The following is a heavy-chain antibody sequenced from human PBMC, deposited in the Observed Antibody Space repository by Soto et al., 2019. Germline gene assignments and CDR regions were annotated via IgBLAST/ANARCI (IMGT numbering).Heavy chain of an antibody. CDR2: ISAYNGNT. CDR1: GYTFTSYG. CDR3: ARADRGDWFDP. D-gene: IGHD3-10*01. Sequence: QVHLVQSGAEVKKPGASVKVSCKASGYTFTSYGISWVRQAPGQGLEWMGWISAYNGNTNYAQKLQGRVTMTTDTSTSTAYIELRSLRSDYTAVYFCARADRGDWFDPWGQGTLVTVSS. V-gene: IGHV1-18*01. J-gene: IGHJ5*02.